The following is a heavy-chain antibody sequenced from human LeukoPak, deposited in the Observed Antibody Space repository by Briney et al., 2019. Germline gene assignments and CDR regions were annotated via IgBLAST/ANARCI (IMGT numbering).Heavy chain of an antibody. V-gene: IGHV3-23*01. D-gene: IGHD5-12*01. Sequence: PGGSLRLSCAASGFTFSSYAMSWVRQAPGKGLEWVSVISGSGSGTHYADSVKGRFTISRDNSKNTLNLQMNSLRAEDTAVYYCAKDRNSGYEYYYYGMDVWGQGTTVTVSS. CDR1: GFTFSSYA. CDR3: AKDRNSGYEYYYYGMDV. CDR2: ISGSGSGT. J-gene: IGHJ6*02.